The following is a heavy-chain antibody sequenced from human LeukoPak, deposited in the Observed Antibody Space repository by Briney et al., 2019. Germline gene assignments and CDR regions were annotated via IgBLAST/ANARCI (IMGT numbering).Heavy chain of an antibody. Sequence: PGGSLRLSRAASGFTFCSYAISWVRQAPGKGLEWVSAISGSGGSTYYADSVKGRFTISRDNSKNTQSLQMNSLRAEDTAVYYCLGYCSGGNCYSGGYWGQGTVFTVSS. J-gene: IGHJ4*02. CDR1: GFTFCSYA. V-gene: IGHV3-23*01. CDR3: LGYCSGGNCYSGGY. D-gene: IGHD2-15*01. CDR2: ISGSGGST.